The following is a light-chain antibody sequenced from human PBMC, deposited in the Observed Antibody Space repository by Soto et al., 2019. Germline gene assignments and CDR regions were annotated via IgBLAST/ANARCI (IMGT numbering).Light chain of an antibody. CDR3: QQYYSTPRT. CDR1: QTVLDSSNNKDY. J-gene: IGKJ1*01. CDR2: WAS. Sequence: IVVTQSPDSLAVSLGERATINCKSSQTVLDSSNNKDYLTWYQQKQGKTPKLLIYWASTREFGVPDRFSGTGSWTDSTLPLSRLQAEGVEVYYCQQYYSTPRTFGHGTKVDIK. V-gene: IGKV4-1*01.